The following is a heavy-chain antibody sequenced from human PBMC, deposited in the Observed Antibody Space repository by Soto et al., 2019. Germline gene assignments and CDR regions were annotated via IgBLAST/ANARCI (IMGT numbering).Heavy chain of an antibody. CDR2: IYYSGST. J-gene: IGHJ4*02. V-gene: IGHV4-30-4*01. Sequence: TSETLSLTCTVSGGSISSGDYYWSWIRQPPGKGLEWIGYIYYSGSTYYNPSLKSRVTISVDTSKNQFSLKLSSVTAADTAVYYCARRYYYDSSGLDYWGQGTLVTVSS. CDR1: GGSISSGDYY. CDR3: ARRYYYDSSGLDY. D-gene: IGHD3-22*01.